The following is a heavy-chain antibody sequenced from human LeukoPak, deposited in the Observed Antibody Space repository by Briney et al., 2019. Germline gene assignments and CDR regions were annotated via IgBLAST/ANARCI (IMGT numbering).Heavy chain of an antibody. D-gene: IGHD3-16*02. V-gene: IGHV3-7*01. CDR2: IKEDGNEK. CDR3: ARDYPPGDY. J-gene: IGHJ4*02. CDR1: GFNFNNFF. Sequence: GGSLRLSCTASGFNFNNFFMTWVRQAPGKGLEWVANIKEDGNEKHYVDSVKGRFTISRDNANNSLYLQMNSLGTEDTAVYFCARDYPPGDYWGQGTLVTVSS.